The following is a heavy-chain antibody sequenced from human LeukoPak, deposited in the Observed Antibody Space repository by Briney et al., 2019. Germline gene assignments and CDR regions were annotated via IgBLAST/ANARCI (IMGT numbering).Heavy chain of an antibody. J-gene: IGHJ6*03. CDR3: AREGVFWSGYPAYYYYMDV. CDR2: IYYSGST. Sequence: SETLSLTCTVSGGSISSSSYYWGWIRQPPGKGLEWIGYIYYSGSTNYNPSLKSRVTISVDTSKNQFSLKLSSVTAADTAVYYCAREGVFWSGYPAYYYYMDVWGKGTTVTVSS. D-gene: IGHD3-3*01. V-gene: IGHV4-61*01. CDR1: GGSISSSSYY.